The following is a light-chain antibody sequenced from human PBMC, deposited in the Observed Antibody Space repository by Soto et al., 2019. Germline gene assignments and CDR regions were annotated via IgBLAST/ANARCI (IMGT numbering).Light chain of an antibody. Sequence: ILVTHSPATLSVSPAEIATLSFRASQSVSSYLAWYQQKSGQAPRLLIYDASNRATGIPARFSGSESGTEFTLTISSLQSEDFAVYFCQQYDDWPITFGQGTKVDIK. J-gene: IGKJ1*01. CDR2: DAS. V-gene: IGKV3D-15*01. CDR3: QQYDDWPIT. CDR1: QSVSSY.